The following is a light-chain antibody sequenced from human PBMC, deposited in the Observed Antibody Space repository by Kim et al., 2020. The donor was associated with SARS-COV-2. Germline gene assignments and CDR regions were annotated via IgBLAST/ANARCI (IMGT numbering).Light chain of an antibody. J-gene: IGKJ1*01. Sequence: PDGRATLSCRASQSVTSSSLAWFQQTPGQAPRLLIYDASSRATGMPDKFSGSGSETDFTLTISALEPEDFAVYYCQQYSSSPWTVGQGTKVDIK. CDR3: QQYSSSPWT. CDR2: DAS. CDR1: QSVTSSS. V-gene: IGKV3-20*01.